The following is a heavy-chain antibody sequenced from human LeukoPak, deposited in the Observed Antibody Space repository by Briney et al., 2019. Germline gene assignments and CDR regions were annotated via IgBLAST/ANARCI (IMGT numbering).Heavy chain of an antibody. V-gene: IGHV3-74*01. CDR1: GFIFSNFV. J-gene: IGHJ4*02. CDR3: ARDHYFKIDY. Sequence: SGGSLRLSCSASGFIFSNFVMHWVRKAPGKGLVWVARIPSDDNPANYADSVQGRFTISRDNAKNTLYLHMNDLRVEDTAVYFCARDHYFKIDYWGQGTPVTVSS. CDR2: IPSDDNPA. D-gene: IGHD3-10*01.